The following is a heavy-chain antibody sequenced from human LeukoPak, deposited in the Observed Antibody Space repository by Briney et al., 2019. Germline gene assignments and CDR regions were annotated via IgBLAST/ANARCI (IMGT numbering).Heavy chain of an antibody. D-gene: IGHD1-20*01. CDR2: INPHDGST. V-gene: IGHV1-46*01. Sequence: ASVKVSCKASGYTFTSYYIHWVRQAPGQGLEWVGAINPHDGSTSYAQKFQGRVTITADKSTSTAYMELSSLRSEDTAVYYCARSNWKYYYYGMDVWGQGTTVTVSS. CDR3: ARSNWKYYYYGMDV. CDR1: GYTFTSYY. J-gene: IGHJ6*02.